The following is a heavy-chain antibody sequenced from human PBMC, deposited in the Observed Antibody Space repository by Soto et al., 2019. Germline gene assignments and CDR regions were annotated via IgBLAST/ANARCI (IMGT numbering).Heavy chain of an antibody. V-gene: IGHV4-39*01. D-gene: IGHD3-10*01. J-gene: IGHJ5*02. Sequence: PSETLSLTCSVSGGSISSFTYYWGWIRQPPGKGLEWIGTVYYNENTYHNPSLKSRVTITVDTAKNQFSLNLRSVTAADTAMYFCARRERYYGSPGWFDHWGPGTLVTVSS. CDR2: VYYNENT. CDR1: GGSISSFTYY. CDR3: ARRERYYGSPGWFDH.